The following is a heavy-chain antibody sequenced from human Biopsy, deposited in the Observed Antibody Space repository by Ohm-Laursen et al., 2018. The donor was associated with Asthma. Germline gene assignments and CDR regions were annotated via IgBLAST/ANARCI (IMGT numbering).Heavy chain of an antibody. CDR2: INSVFGTT. CDR1: GGTFNTYV. Sequence: SVKVSCKSLGGTFNTYVIGWVRQAPGQGLEWMGGINSVFGTTTYPQKFQDRVTITEDDSTSTVYMELSILRSEDTAVYYCARKAGSCISRTCYSLDFWGQGTLVTVSS. V-gene: IGHV1-69*13. J-gene: IGHJ4*02. D-gene: IGHD2-2*01. CDR3: ARKAGSCISRTCYSLDF.